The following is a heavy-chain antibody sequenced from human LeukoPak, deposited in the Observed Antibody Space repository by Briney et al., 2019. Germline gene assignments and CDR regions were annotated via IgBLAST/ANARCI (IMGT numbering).Heavy chain of an antibody. Sequence: SGTLSLTCAVSGGSISSSNWWSWVRQPPGKGLEWIGEIYHSGSTNYNPSLKSRVTISVDKSKNQFYLKLSSVTAADTAVYYCAREPYGSGSYYNPSWFDPWGQRTLVTVSS. J-gene: IGHJ5*02. CDR1: GGSISSSNW. D-gene: IGHD3-10*01. CDR3: AREPYGSGSYYNPSWFDP. CDR2: IYHSGST. V-gene: IGHV4-4*02.